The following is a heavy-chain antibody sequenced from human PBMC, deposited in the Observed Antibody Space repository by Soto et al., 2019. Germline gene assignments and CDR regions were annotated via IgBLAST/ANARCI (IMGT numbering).Heavy chain of an antibody. Sequence: SETLSLTCAVYGGSFSGYYWTWIRQAPGKGLEWIGEINHCGGTNYNSSLKSRVTISVDTSKNQFSLILYSVTAADAAVYYCARDRQYYQFWGGCQNEGTCAMDVWGQGTTVTVSS. V-gene: IGHV4-34*01. CDR2: INHCGGT. D-gene: IGHD3-3*02. CDR1: GGSFSGYY. J-gene: IGHJ6*02. CDR3: ARDRQYYQFWGGCQNEGTCAMDV.